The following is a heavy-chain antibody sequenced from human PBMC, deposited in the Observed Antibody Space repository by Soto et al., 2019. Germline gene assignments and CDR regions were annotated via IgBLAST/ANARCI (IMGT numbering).Heavy chain of an antibody. CDR3: ARDPALILALRPRDCYYGIDV. Sequence: PGGSLRLSCAASGFTFSSYIMYWVRQALGKGLEWVSYISSSSSTIYYADSVKGRFTISRDNAKNSLYLQMNSLRDEDTAVYYFARDPALILALRPRDCYYGIDVWGQGTTVTVSS. CDR2: ISSSSSTI. V-gene: IGHV3-48*02. J-gene: IGHJ6*02. D-gene: IGHD3-3*01. CDR1: GFTFSSYI.